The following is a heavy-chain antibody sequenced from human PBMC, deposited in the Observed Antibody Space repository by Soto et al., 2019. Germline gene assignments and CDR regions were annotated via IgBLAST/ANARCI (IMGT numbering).Heavy chain of an antibody. J-gene: IGHJ4*02. CDR3: AKDEGRITMVRGILGYFDH. V-gene: IGHV3-23*01. Sequence: GGSLRLSCAASGFAFRTYAMNWVRQAPGKGLGWVSSISGTGGGTFYSDSVKGRFTVSRDNSKNTLYLQMDSLRVEDTAVYYCAKDEGRITMVRGILGYFDHCGQGTLVTVSS. CDR1: GFAFRTYA. D-gene: IGHD3-10*01. CDR2: ISGTGGGT.